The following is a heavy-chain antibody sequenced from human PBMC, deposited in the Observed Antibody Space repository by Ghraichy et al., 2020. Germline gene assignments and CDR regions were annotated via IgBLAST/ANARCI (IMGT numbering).Heavy chain of an antibody. CDR3: ARHRYSGSGSYFAIYYFDY. D-gene: IGHD3-10*01. V-gene: IGHV4-39*01. CDR1: GGSISSSNYY. Sequence: ETLSLTCIVSGGSISSSNYYWGWIRQPPGKGLEWIGSIYYSGRTYYNPSLESRITISVDTSKNQFSLKLSSVTAADAAVYYCARHRYSGSGSYFAIYYFDYWGQGTLVTVSS. J-gene: IGHJ4*02. CDR2: IYYSGRT.